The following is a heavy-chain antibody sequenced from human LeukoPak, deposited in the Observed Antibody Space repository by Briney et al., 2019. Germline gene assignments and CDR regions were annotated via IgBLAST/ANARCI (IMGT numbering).Heavy chain of an antibody. Sequence: GGSLRLSCAASGFTFSSYGMHWVRQAPGKGLEWVAFIRYDGSNKYYADSVKGRFTISRDNSKNTLYLQMNSLRSDDTAVYYCAREDVVVPAAMPFFDYWGQGTLVTVSS. CDR3: AREDVVVPAAMPFFDY. J-gene: IGHJ4*02. V-gene: IGHV3-30*02. D-gene: IGHD2-2*01. CDR2: IRYDGSNK. CDR1: GFTFSSYG.